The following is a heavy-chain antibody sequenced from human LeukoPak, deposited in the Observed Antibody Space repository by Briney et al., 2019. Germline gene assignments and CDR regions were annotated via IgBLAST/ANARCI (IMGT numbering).Heavy chain of an antibody. V-gene: IGHV4-39*01. Sequence: SETLSLTCTVSGGSISSSCYYWGWIRQPPGKGLEWIGSIYYSGSTYYNPSLKSRVTISVDTSKNQFSLKLSSVTAADTAVYYCARQIFQLGINWFDPWGQGTLVTVSS. CDR2: IYYSGST. J-gene: IGHJ5*02. D-gene: IGHD7-27*01. CDR1: GGSISSSCYY. CDR3: ARQIFQLGINWFDP.